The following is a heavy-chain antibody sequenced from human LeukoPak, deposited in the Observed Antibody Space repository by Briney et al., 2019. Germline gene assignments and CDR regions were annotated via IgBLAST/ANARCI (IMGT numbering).Heavy chain of an antibody. V-gene: IGHV3-11*04. CDR2: ISSSGSTI. CDR3: ARGTGDTSSWFHDY. Sequence: GGSLRLSCAASGFTFSDYYMSWIRQAPGKGLEWVSYISSSGSTIYYADSVKGRFTISRDNAKNSLYLQMNSLRPEDTAVYHCARGTGDTSSWFHDYWGQGTLVTVSS. J-gene: IGHJ4*02. CDR1: GFTFSDYY. D-gene: IGHD6-13*01.